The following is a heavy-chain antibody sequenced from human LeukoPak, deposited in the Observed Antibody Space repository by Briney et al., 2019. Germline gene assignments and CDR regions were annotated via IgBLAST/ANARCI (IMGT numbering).Heavy chain of an antibody. Sequence: GGSLRLSCAGSGFTFSSYWMHWVRQAPGKGLVWVSRINSDGSSTTYADSVKGRFTISRDNAKNTVYLQMNSLRAEDTAVYYCARKLKTGYYSPYYYYYGMDVWGQGTTVTVSS. CDR2: INSDGSST. CDR3: ARKLKTGYYSPYYYYYGMDV. V-gene: IGHV3-74*01. D-gene: IGHD3-9*01. J-gene: IGHJ6*02. CDR1: GFTFSSYW.